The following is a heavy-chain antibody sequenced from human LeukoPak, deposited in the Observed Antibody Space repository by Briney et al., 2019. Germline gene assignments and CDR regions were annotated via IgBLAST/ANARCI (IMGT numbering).Heavy chain of an antibody. Sequence: PSETLSLTCTVSDYSISSHYYWGWIRQPPGKGLEWIGNIYHSGSTYYSPSLKSRVTISVDTSKNQFSLKLSSVTAADTAVYYCARAGTSDYDFDYWGQGTLVTVSS. CDR2: IYHSGST. J-gene: IGHJ4*02. CDR1: DYSISSHYY. D-gene: IGHD4-17*01. CDR3: ARAGTSDYDFDY. V-gene: IGHV4-38-2*02.